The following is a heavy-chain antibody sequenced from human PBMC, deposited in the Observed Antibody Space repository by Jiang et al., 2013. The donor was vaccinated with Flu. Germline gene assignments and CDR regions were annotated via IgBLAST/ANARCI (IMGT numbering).Heavy chain of an antibody. D-gene: IGHD3-22*01. V-gene: IGHV4-59*01. CDR2: IYYSGST. J-gene: IGHJ1*01. CDR3: ASQYYFDSSGLEYFQH. Sequence: GPGLVKSSETLSLTCTVSGASIRSYYWSWIRQPPGKGLEWIGYIYYSGSTNYSPSLKSRVTISVDTSNNQFSLKLTSVTAADTAVYYCASQYYFDSSGLEYFQHWARAPWSPPPQ. CDR1: GASIRSYY.